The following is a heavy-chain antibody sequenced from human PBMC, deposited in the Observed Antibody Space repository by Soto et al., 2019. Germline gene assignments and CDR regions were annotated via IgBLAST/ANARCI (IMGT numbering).Heavy chain of an antibody. CDR3: AHGMYYYDSSGYYWEGQAAYYFDY. CDR2: IYWDDDK. D-gene: IGHD3-22*01. J-gene: IGHJ4*02. CDR1: GFSLSTSGVG. Sequence: QITLKESGPPLVKPTQTLTLTCTFSGFSLSTSGVGVGWIRQPPGKALEWLALIYWDDDKRYSPSLKSRLTITKDTSKNQVVLTMTNMDPVDTATYYCAHGMYYYDSSGYYWEGQAAYYFDYWGQGTLVTVSS. V-gene: IGHV2-5*02.